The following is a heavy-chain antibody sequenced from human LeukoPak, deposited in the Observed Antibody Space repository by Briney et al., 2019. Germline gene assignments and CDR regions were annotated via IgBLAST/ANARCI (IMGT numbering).Heavy chain of an antibody. J-gene: IGHJ5*02. D-gene: IGHD3-22*01. V-gene: IGHV7-4-1*02. CDR3: AREDETIGYYYDSSGRIGPNWFDP. CDR2: INTNTGNP. CDR1: GYTFTSYA. Sequence: ASVKVSCKASGYTFTSYAMNWVRQAPGQGLEWMGWINTNTGNPTYAQGFTGRFVFSLDTSVSTAYLQISSLKAEDTAVYYCAREDETIGYYYDSSGRIGPNWFDPWGQGTLVTVSS.